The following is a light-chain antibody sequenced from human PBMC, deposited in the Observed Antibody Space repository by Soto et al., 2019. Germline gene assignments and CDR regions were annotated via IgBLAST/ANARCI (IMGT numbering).Light chain of an antibody. J-gene: IGKJ1*01. CDR1: QSISSW. CDR2: KAS. V-gene: IGKV1-5*03. Sequence: EIQMTQSPSTLSASVGDRVTITCRASQSISSWLAWYQQKPGKAPKLLIYKASSLESGVPSRFSGSGSGTEFTLTISSLQPDDFATYYCQQYNSYWTFGHGTKVDIK. CDR3: QQYNSYWT.